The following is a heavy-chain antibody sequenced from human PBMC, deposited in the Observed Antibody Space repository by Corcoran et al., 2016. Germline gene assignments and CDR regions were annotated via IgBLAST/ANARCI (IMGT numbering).Heavy chain of an antibody. D-gene: IGHD3-3*01. V-gene: IGHV4-39*01. Sequence: QLQLQESGPGLVKPSETLSLTCTVSGGSISSSSYYWGWIRQPPGKGLEWIGSIYYSGSTYYNPSLKSRVTISVDTSKNQFSLKLSSVTAAGTAVYYCLIYDFWSGYHDFDYWGQGTLVTVSS. J-gene: IGHJ4*02. CDR1: GGSISSSSYY. CDR2: IYYSGST. CDR3: LIYDFWSGYHDFDY.